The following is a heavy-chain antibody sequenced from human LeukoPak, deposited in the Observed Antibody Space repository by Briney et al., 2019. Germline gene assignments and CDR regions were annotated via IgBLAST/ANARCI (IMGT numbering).Heavy chain of an antibody. CDR2: IKSRTDGGTT. J-gene: IGHJ4*02. V-gene: IGHV3-15*01. CDR1: GFTFSNAW. Sequence: PGGSLRLSCAASGFTFSNAWMSWVRQAPGKGPEWVGRIKSRTDGGTTDYAAPVKGRFTISRDDSKNTLYLQMNSLKTEDTAVYYCTTDGSGGPYYFDYWGQGTLVTVSS. D-gene: IGHD3-10*01. CDR3: TTDGSGGPYYFDY.